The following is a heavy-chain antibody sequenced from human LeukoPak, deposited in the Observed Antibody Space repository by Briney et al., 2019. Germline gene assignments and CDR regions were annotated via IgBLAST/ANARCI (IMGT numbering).Heavy chain of an antibody. J-gene: IGHJ4*02. V-gene: IGHV4-4*07. Sequence: SETLSFTATVSGVSISSYYWSWMRQAPGKGLEWFGRIHTSGSANYNPSLKSRLTMSGDTSKKQFALKLSSVTAADAAVYYCARDRYYYDSSGINYFDYWGRGTLVSVSS. CDR3: ARDRYYYDSSGINYFDY. CDR2: IHTSGSA. D-gene: IGHD3-22*01. CDR1: GVSISSYY.